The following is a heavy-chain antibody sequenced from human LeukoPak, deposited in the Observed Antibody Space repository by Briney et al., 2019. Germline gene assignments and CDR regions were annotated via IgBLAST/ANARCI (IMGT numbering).Heavy chain of an antibody. D-gene: IGHD3-10*01. CDR2: ISSSSSTI. Sequence: GGSLRLSCAASGFTFSSYAMSWVRQAPGKGLEWVSYISSSSSTIYYAGSVKGRFTISRDNAKNSLYLQMNSLRAEDTAVYYCAIPPLSGTGSSCPLAGMDVWGQGITVTVSS. CDR1: GFTFSSYA. J-gene: IGHJ6*02. V-gene: IGHV3-48*04. CDR3: AIPPLSGTGSSCPLAGMDV.